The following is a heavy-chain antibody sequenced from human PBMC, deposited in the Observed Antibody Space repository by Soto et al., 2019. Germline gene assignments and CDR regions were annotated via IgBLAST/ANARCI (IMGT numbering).Heavy chain of an antibody. Sequence: EVQLLESGGGLVQPGGSLRLSCAASGFTFTNYAMSWVRQAAGKGLEWVSAISGSGRETYYADSFKGRFTISRDNSKNTLVLPMNGLRVEDAAVYYCAKSERITESIAAFPADSWGQGTLVTVSS. CDR2: ISGSGRET. D-gene: IGHD2-15*01. CDR1: GFTFTNYA. V-gene: IGHV3-23*01. J-gene: IGHJ4*02. CDR3: AKSERITESIAAFPADS.